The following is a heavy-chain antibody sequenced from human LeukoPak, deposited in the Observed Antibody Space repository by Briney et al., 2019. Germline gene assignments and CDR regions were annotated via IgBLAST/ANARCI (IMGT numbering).Heavy chain of an antibody. D-gene: IGHD3-10*01. CDR2: IYPGDSET. CDR1: GYSFTNYW. V-gene: IGHV5-51*01. J-gene: IGHJ5*01. CDR3: ARQIGSGSSSRFDS. Sequence: GESLKISCKGSGYSFTNYWVAWVRQMPGKDLEWMGIIYPGDSETRYSPSFQGQVTISADKSISTAYLQWSSLQASDTAMYYCARQIGSGSSSRFDSRGQGTLVTVSS.